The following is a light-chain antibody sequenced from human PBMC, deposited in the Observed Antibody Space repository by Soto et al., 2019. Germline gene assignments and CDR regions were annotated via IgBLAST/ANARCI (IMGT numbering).Light chain of an antibody. CDR1: QSLVFRNGDTF. V-gene: IGKV2-30*01. CDR3: MQGTHWPFT. J-gene: IGKJ2*01. CDR2: KVS. Sequence: DVVMTQSPVSLPVTLGQPAAISCRSSQSLVFRNGDTFLNWFHQRPGQSPRRLIYKVSNRDSGVPDRFSGSGSGTDFTLRISRVEAEDVGIYYCMQGTHWPFTFGQGTKLEIK.